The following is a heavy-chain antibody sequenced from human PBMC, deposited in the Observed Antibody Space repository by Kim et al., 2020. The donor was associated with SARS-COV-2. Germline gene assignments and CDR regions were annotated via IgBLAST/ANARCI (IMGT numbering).Heavy chain of an antibody. J-gene: IGHJ6*02. CDR3: ARGRIVVVPAANYYYYGMDV. D-gene: IGHD2-2*01. CDR2: IIPIFGTA. Sequence: SVKVSCKASGGTFSSYAISWVRQAPGQGLEWMGGIIPIFGTANYAQKFQGRVTITADESTSTAYMELSSLRSEDTAVYYCARGRIVVVPAANYYYYGMDVWGQGTTVTVSS. CDR1: GGTFSSYA. V-gene: IGHV1-69*13.